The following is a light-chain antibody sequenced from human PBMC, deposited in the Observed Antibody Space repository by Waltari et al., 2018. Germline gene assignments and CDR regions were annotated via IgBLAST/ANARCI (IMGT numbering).Light chain of an antibody. V-gene: IGKV4-1*01. CDR1: QSVLYNSNNKND. CDR3: MQRADFPYT. CDR2: WSS. Sequence: DIVMTQSPDSLAVSLGERATINCKSSQSVLYNSNNKNDLACYQQKPGQPPKLLIYWSSTRESGVPDRISGSGSGTDFTLKISRVEAEDAGVYYCMQRADFPYTFGQGTKLEI. J-gene: IGKJ2*01.